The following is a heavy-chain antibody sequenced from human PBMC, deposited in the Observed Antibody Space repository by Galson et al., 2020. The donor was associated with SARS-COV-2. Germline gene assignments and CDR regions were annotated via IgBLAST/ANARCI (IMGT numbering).Heavy chain of an antibody. CDR1: GFIVNSNY. J-gene: IGHJ4*02. D-gene: IGHD3-10*01. CDR3: AGYLMARGPINY. Sequence: GESLKISCAASGFIVNSNYMTWVRQAPGKGLESVAVIQSGGDTYYADSVRGRFAISRDNSRNTLELLMNNLRVEDTAVYYCAGYLMARGPINYWGQGTLVTVSS. V-gene: IGHV3-53*01. CDR2: IQSGGDT.